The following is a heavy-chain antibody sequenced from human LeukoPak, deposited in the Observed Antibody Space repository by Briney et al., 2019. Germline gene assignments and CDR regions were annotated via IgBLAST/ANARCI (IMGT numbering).Heavy chain of an antibody. CDR3: AKSARSSGYDKRRAVEYFQH. V-gene: IGHV3-23*01. Sequence: PGGSLRLSCAASGFTFSSYAMSWVRQAPGKGLEWVSAISGSGGSTYYADSVKGRFTISRDNSKNTLYLQMNSLRAEDTAVYYCAKSARSSGYDKRRAVEYFQHWGQGTLVTVSS. CDR1: GFTFSSYA. CDR2: ISGSGGST. D-gene: IGHD5-12*01. J-gene: IGHJ1*01.